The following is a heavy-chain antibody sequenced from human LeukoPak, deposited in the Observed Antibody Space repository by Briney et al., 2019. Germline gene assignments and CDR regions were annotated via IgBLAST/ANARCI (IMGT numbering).Heavy chain of an antibody. CDR1: GFTFSDFY. V-gene: IGHV4-34*08. CDR2: INHSGST. CDR3: ATRLSDYYDSSGYYGLFDY. J-gene: IGHJ4*02. D-gene: IGHD3-22*01. Sequence: GSLRLSCAASGFTFSDFYMSWIRQPPGKGLEWIGEINHSGSTNYNPSLKSRVTISVDTSKNQFSLKLSSVTAADTAVYYCATRLSDYYDSSGYYGLFDYWGQGTLVTVSS.